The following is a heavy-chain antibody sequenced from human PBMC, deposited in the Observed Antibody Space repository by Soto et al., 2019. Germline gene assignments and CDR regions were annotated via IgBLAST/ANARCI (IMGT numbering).Heavy chain of an antibody. J-gene: IGHJ5*02. CDR1: GFTFSSYW. CDR2: TKQDETEK. Sequence: EVHLVESGGDLVQPGGSLRLSCAASGFTFSSYWMGWVRQAPGKGLEWVANTKQDETEKYYLDSVKGRFTISRDNAKNSLYLQMNSLRDEDTAVYSCARVVSWGWFDPWGQGTLVTVSS. D-gene: IGHD3-16*01. V-gene: IGHV3-7*04. CDR3: ARVVSWGWFDP.